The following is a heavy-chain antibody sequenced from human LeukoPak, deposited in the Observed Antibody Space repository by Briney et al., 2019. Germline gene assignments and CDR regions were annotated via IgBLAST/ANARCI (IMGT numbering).Heavy chain of an antibody. CDR3: ARAGDYGGNSWVY. J-gene: IGHJ4*02. V-gene: IGHV3-33*08. CDR2: IWYDGSNK. D-gene: IGHD4-23*01. Sequence: PGGSLRLSCSASGFSLSNSPMHWVRQAPGKGLEWVAVIWYDGSNKYYADSVKGRFTISRDNSKNTLYLQMNSLRAEDTAVYYCARAGDYGGNSWVYWGQGTLVTVSS. CDR1: GFSLSNSP.